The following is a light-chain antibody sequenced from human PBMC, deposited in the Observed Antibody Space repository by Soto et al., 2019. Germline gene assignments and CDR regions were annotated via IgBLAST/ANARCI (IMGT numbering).Light chain of an antibody. CDR1: QSVSSNY. J-gene: IGKJ1*01. Sequence: ESVLTQSPGTLSLSPGERATLSFMASQSVSSNYLAWYQQKPGQAPRLLIYGASTRASGIPDRFSGSGSGTDFTLTISRLEPEDSAVYYCQQYGSSPTWTFGQGTKVDIK. CDR2: GAS. V-gene: IGKV3-20*01. CDR3: QQYGSSPTWT.